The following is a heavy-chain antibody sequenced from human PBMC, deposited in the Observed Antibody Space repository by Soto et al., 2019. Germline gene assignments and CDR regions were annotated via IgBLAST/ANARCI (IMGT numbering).Heavy chain of an antibody. D-gene: IGHD5-12*01. CDR2: IYYSGST. CDR3: ARGWDSGYDSEYYFDY. J-gene: IGHJ4*02. Sequence: SETLSLTCTVSGGSISSSSYYWGWIRQRPGKGLEWIGSIYYSGSTYYNPSLKSRVTISVDTSKNQFSLKLSSVTAADTAVYYCARGWDSGYDSEYYFDYWGQGTLVTVSS. V-gene: IGHV4-39*01. CDR1: GGSISSSSYY.